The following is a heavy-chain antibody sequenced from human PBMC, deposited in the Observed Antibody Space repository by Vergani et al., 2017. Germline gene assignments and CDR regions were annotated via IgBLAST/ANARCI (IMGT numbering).Heavy chain of an antibody. J-gene: IGHJ3*02. CDR1: GYTFTSYG. CDR3: ARVVTIFGVVIPNDAFDI. CDR2: ISAYNGNT. V-gene: IGHV1-18*01. Sequence: QVQLVQSGAEVKKPGASVKVSCKASGYTFTSYGISWVRQAPGQGLEWMGWISAYNGNTNYAQKLQGRVTMTTDTSTSTAYMELRSLRSDDTAVYYCARVVTIFGVVIPNDAFDIWGQGRMVAVSS. D-gene: IGHD3-3*01.